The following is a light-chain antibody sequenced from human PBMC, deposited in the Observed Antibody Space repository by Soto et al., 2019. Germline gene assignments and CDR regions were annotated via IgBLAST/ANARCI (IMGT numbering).Light chain of an antibody. V-gene: IGLV2-14*01. CDR2: DVS. J-gene: IGLJ1*01. Sequence: QSVLTQPASVSGSPGQSITSSCTGTSSYVGGYNYVSWYQQHPGKAPKLMIYDVSNRPSGVSNRFSGSKSGNTASLTISGLQAEDEADYYCSSYTSSSTQVFGTGTKDTVL. CDR1: SSYVGGYNY. CDR3: SSYTSSSTQV.